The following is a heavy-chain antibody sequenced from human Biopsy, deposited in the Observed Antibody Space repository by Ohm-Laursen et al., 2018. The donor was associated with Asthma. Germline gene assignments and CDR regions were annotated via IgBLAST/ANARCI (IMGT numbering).Heavy chain of an antibody. CDR1: RFTYE. Sequence: SLRLSCAASRFTYEMHWVRQAPGKGLEWVAVISYDGSSIYYADSVKGRFTISRDNSKNTLSLQMNSLTAEDTAVYYYAKEGVAGTHIEDWGQGTLVTVSS. CDR2: ISYDGSSI. D-gene: IGHD6-19*01. J-gene: IGHJ4*02. V-gene: IGHV3-30*04. CDR3: AKEGVAGTHIED.